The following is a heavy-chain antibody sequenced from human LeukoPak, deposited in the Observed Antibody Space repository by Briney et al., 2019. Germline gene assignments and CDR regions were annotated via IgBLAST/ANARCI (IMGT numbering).Heavy chain of an antibody. CDR1: GGSTNYYY. J-gene: IGHJ4*02. CDR2: IDYSGRT. Sequence: SETLSLTCTVSGGSTNYYYWSWSRQPPGKGLEWIGYIDYSGRTKYNPSLKSRVTISVDTSKNQFSLKLSSVTAADTAVYYCASNIPTPTTSPPLGYWGQGTLVTVSS. V-gene: IGHV4-59*08. D-gene: IGHD1-26*01. CDR3: ASNIPTPTTSPPLGY.